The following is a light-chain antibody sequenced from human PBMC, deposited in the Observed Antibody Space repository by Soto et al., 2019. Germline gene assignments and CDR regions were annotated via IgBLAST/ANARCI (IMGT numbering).Light chain of an antibody. CDR3: QQYSNWPPAIT. J-gene: IGKJ5*01. CDR2: GSS. Sequence: EIELKQSPATLSVSPGERATLSCRDTETVSTNLAWFQRKAGQPPRLLIHGSSTRATGVPDRFSGSGSGTEFALIISSLQSEDVAVYYCQQYSNWPPAITFGQGTRLEIK. V-gene: IGKV3-15*01. CDR1: ETVSTN.